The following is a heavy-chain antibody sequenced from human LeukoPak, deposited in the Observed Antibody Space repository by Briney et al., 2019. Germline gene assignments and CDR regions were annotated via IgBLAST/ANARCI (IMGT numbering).Heavy chain of an antibody. CDR2: INPNSGGT. V-gene: IGHV1-2*02. CDR1: GYTFTGYY. J-gene: IGHJ6*03. Sequence: ASVKVSCKASGYTFTGYYMHWVRQAPGQGLEWMGWINPNSGGTNYAQKFQGRVTMTRDTSISTAYMELSRLRSDDTAVYYCAKDGNNWHYLGGGTYYMDVWGKGTTVTVSS. CDR3: AKDGNNWHYLGGGTYYMDV. D-gene: IGHD1-7*01.